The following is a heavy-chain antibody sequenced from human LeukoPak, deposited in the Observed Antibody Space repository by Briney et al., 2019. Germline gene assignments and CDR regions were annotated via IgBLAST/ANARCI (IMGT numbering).Heavy chain of an antibody. CDR2: IYYSGST. CDR3: ARDPQYSSSGFVGGYDY. V-gene: IGHV4-61*08. J-gene: IGHJ4*02. D-gene: IGHD6-6*01. Sequence: SETLSLTCTVSGGSIRSAGYSWFWIRQFPGKGLEWIGYIYYSGSTAYNPSLKSRVTISVDTSKNQFSLKLSSVTAADTAVYYCARDPQYSSSGFVGGYDYWGQGTLVTVSS. CDR1: GGSIRSAGYS.